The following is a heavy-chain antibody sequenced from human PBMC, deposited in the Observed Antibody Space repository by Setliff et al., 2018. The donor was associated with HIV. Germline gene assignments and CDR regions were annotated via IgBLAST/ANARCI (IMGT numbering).Heavy chain of an antibody. Sequence: GGSLRLSCATSGFTLSTYGMHWVRQAPGKGLEWVARVHYNGNDKFYVDSVKGRFTISRDNSENTLYLQMDGLRSDDTAVYYCARDKVGAMADFDYWGQGTLVTVSS. CDR3: ARDKVGAMADFDY. CDR2: VHYNGNDK. CDR1: GFTLSTYG. V-gene: IGHV3-30*02. D-gene: IGHD1-26*01. J-gene: IGHJ4*02.